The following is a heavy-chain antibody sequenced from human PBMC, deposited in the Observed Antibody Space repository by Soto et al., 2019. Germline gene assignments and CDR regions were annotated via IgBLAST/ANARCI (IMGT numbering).Heavy chain of an antibody. CDR1: GFTFSSYG. Sequence: QVQLVESGGGVVQPGRSLRLSCAASGFTFSSYGMHWVRQAPGKGLEWVAVISYDGSNKYYADSVKGRFTISRDNSKNTLYLQMNSLRAEDTAVYYCARSPYSVSYLAYVDYVGQGTLVTVSS. CDR2: ISYDGSNK. J-gene: IGHJ4*02. CDR3: ARSPYSVSYLAYVDY. D-gene: IGHD1-26*01. V-gene: IGHV3-30*03.